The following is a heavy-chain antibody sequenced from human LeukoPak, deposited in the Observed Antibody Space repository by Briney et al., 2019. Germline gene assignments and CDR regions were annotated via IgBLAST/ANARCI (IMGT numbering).Heavy chain of an antibody. V-gene: IGHV7-4-1*02. CDR3: ARSVTPQYFQH. J-gene: IGHJ1*01. CDR1: GYTFTSYG. D-gene: IGHD4-17*01. CDR2: INTNTGNP. Sequence: ASVKVSCKAFGYTFTSYGLNWVRQAPGQGLEWMGWINTNTGNPTYAQGFTGRFVFSLDTSVSTAYLQINSLKAEDTAVYYCARSVTPQYFQHWGQGTLVTVSS.